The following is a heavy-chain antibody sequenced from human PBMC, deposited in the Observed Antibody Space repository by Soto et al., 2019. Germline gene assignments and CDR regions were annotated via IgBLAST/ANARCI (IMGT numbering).Heavy chain of an antibody. CDR3: AGEVGGTGFHL. D-gene: IGHD1-26*01. Sequence: QVQLVQSGAEVKKPGSSVRVSCRTSGGTFKNYGFSWVRQAPGQGLEWVGGIIPMFGVANYGQIFQGRLTITADDSTNTAYMDLRSLKSEDTAVYYCAGEVGGTGFHLWGQGTQVTVSS. CDR1: GGTFKNYG. V-gene: IGHV1-69*12. J-gene: IGHJ5*02. CDR2: IIPMFGVA.